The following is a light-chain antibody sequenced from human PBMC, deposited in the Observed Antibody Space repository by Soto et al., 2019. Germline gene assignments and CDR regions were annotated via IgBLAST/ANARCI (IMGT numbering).Light chain of an antibody. CDR2: AVS. J-gene: IGKJ1*01. CDR1: QSLVFSDGKTY. CDR3: MQTVQFTWT. V-gene: IGKV2D-29*01. Sequence: EIVMTQTPLSLSVTPGQPASISCKSSQSLVFSDGKTYLHWYVQRPGQPPQLLIYAVSKRFSGVPDRFSGSGSGTDFTLKISRVEAEDVGVYYCMQTVQFTWTFGQGTKVEIK.